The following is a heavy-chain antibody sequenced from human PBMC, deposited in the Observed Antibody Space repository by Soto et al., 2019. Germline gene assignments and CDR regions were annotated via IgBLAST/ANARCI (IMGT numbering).Heavy chain of an antibody. D-gene: IGHD3-3*01. CDR3: ARGRRFLEWLSNWFDP. V-gene: IGHV4-34*01. CDR1: GGSFSDYY. Sequence: SETLSLTCAVYGGSFSDYYWTWIRQPPGKGLEWIGENNYGGTANYNPSLKSRVTISVDTSKNQFFLKLNSVTAADTAVYYCARGRRFLEWLSNWFDPWGQGTLVTVSS. CDR2: NNYGGTA. J-gene: IGHJ5*02.